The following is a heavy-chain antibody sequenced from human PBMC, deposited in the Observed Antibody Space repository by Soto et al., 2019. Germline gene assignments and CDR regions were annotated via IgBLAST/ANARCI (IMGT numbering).Heavy chain of an antibody. CDR1: GGTFSSYA. CDR3: ARDFPSSSSDP. Sequence: QVQLVQSGAEVKKPGSSVKVSCKASGGTFSSYAITWVRQAPGQGLEWMGGIIPIFGTANYAQKFQGRVTITADESLTTAYMELSSLRSDDTAVYYCARDFPSSSSDPWGQGTLVTGSS. J-gene: IGHJ5*02. CDR2: IIPIFGTA. V-gene: IGHV1-69*01.